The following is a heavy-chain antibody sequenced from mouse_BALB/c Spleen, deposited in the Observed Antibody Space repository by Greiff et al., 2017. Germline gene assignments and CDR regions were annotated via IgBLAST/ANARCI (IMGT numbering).Heavy chain of an antibody. J-gene: IGHJ2*01. CDR3: VREAYGNYGFDY. Sequence: VKLVESGPGLVAPSQSLSITCTVSGFSLTSYDISWIRQPPGKGLEWLGVIWTGGGTNYNSAFMSRLSISKDNSKSQVFLKMNSLQTDDTAIYYCVREAYGNYGFDYWGQGTTLTVSS. V-gene: IGHV2-9-2*01. CDR2: IWTGGGT. CDR1: GFSLTSYD. D-gene: IGHD2-10*02.